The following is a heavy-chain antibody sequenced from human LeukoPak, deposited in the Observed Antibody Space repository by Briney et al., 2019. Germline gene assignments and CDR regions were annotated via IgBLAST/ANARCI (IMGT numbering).Heavy chain of an antibody. CDR3: ARHWSGWKYFDY. CDR1: GGSISSYY. J-gene: IGHJ4*02. V-gene: IGHV4-59*08. Sequence: KPSETLSLTCTVSGGSISSYYWSWIRQPPGKGLEWIGYIHYSGSTNYNPSLKSRVTTSVDTSKNQLSLELSSVTAADTAVYYCARHWSGWKYFDYWGQGTLVTVSS. D-gene: IGHD3-3*01. CDR2: IHYSGST.